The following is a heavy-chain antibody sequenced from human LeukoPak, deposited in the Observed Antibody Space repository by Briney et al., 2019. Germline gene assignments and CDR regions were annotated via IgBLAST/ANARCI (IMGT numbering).Heavy chain of an antibody. CDR3: AGARRGATRYFDY. J-gene: IGHJ4*02. D-gene: IGHD1-26*01. CDR1: GASIITSNW. Sequence: SETLSLTCAVSGASIITSNWWSWVRQPPGKGLEWIGEIYHIGSTNYNPSLKSRVSISIHKSKNQFSLKLSSVTAADTAVYYCAGARRGATRYFDYWGQGTLVTVSS. V-gene: IGHV4-4*02. CDR2: IYHIGST.